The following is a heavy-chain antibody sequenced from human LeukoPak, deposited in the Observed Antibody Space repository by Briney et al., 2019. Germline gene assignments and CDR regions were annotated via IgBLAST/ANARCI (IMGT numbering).Heavy chain of an antibody. V-gene: IGHV1-18*01. CDR1: GYTFTSYG. CDR2: ISAYNGNT. D-gene: IGHD5-24*01. J-gene: IGHJ3*02. Sequence: RASVKVSCKASGYTFTSYGISWVRQAPGQGLEWMGWISAYNGNTNYAQKLQDRVTMTTDTSTSTVYMGLSSLRSEDTAVYYCARIRDGYNDAYDIWGQGTMVTVSS. CDR3: ARIRDGYNDAYDI.